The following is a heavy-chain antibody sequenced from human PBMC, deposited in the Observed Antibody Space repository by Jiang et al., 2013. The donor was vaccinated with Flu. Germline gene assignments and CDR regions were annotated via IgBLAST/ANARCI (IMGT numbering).Heavy chain of an antibody. CDR3: ADVLHDSDGDAYXFDM. V-gene: IGHV1-69*02. CDR2: ITPFLGMP. Sequence: EVKKPGSSVKVSCKASGGTFSRYTINWVRQAPGQGLEWMGGITPFLGMPHYAQKFQGRVTITADESTNTAYMELSSLRSDDTALYYCADVLHDSDGDAYXFDMWGQGTMVTVSS. J-gene: IGHJ3*02. D-gene: IGHD4-23*01. CDR1: GGTFSRYT.